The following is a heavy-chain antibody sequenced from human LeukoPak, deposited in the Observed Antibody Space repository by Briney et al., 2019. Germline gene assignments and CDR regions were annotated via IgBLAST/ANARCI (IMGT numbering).Heavy chain of an antibody. Sequence: GGSLRHSCAASRFTFSNYAMSWVRQAPGKGLEWVSTISGSGGSTYYADSVKGRFTISRDNSKNTLHLQMNSLRAEDTAVYYCAKSAYYDSSGFYREHYFDYWGQGTLVTVSS. CDR3: AKSAYYDSSGFYREHYFDY. D-gene: IGHD3-22*01. V-gene: IGHV3-23*01. CDR2: ISGSGGST. CDR1: RFTFSNYA. J-gene: IGHJ4*02.